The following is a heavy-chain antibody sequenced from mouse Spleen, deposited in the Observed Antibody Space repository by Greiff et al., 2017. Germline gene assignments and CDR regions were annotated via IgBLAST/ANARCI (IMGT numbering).Heavy chain of an antibody. CDR1: GYTFTSYW. J-gene: IGHJ4*01. V-gene: IGHV1-7*01. CDR3: ARFYDGYYVGAMDY. CDR2: INPSSGYT. D-gene: IGHD2-3*01. Sequence: QVHVKQSGAELAKPGASVKLSCKASGYTFTSYWMHWVKQRPGQGLEWIGYINPSSGYTKYNQKFKDKATLTADKSSSTAYMQLSSLTYEDSAVYYCARFYDGYYVGAMDYWGQGTSVTVSS.